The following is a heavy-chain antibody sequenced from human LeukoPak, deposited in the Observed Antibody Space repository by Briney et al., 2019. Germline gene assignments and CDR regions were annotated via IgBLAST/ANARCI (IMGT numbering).Heavy chain of an antibody. D-gene: IGHD5-12*01. J-gene: IGHJ4*02. Sequence: SQTLSLTCTVSGGSISSGSYYWSWIRQPAGKGLEWIGRIYTSGNTNYNPSLKSRVTISVDTSKNQFSLKLSSVTAADTAVYYCARADGGATTTFDYWGQGTLVTVSS. CDR1: GGSISSGSYY. CDR2: IYTSGNT. CDR3: ARADGGATTTFDY. V-gene: IGHV4-61*02.